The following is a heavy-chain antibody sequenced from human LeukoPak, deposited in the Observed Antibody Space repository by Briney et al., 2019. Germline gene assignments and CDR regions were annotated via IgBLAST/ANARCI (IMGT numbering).Heavy chain of an antibody. D-gene: IGHD3-9*01. CDR2: ISSSGSTV. Sequence: GGSLRLSCAASEFTFSSYEMNWIRQAPGKGLEWVSYISSSGSTVYYADSVKGRFTISRDNAKNSLYLQMNNLRVEDPAVYYCARGPTKFRRDWFDPWGQGTLVTVSS. CDR3: ARGPTKFRRDWFDP. CDR1: EFTFSSYE. V-gene: IGHV3-48*03. J-gene: IGHJ5*02.